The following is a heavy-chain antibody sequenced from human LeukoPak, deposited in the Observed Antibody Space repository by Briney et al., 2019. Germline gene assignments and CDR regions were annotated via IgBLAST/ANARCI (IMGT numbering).Heavy chain of an antibody. D-gene: IGHD3-22*01. CDR1: GFTFSSYA. CDR3: AKAGTYYYDSSGYYYPGDY. J-gene: IGHJ4*02. V-gene: IGHV3-23*01. Sequence: PGGSLRLSCAASGFTFSSYAMSWVRQAPGRGLEWVSAISGSGGSTYYADSVKGRFTISRDNSKNTLYLQMNSLRAEDTAVYYCAKAGTYYYDSSGYYYPGDYWGQGTLVTVSS. CDR2: ISGSGGST.